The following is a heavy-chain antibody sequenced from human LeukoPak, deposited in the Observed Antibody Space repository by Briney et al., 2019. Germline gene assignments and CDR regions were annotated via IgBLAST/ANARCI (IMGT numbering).Heavy chain of an antibody. D-gene: IGHD3-10*01. CDR2: ISWNSGSI. J-gene: IGHJ5*02. Sequence: PGGSLRLSCAASGFTFDDYAMHWVRQAPGKGLEWVSGISWNSGSIGYADSVKGRFTISRDNAKNSLYLQMNSLRAEDTALYYCASGLDSREVIYFRFDPWGQGTLVTVSS. V-gene: IGHV3-9*01. CDR1: GFTFDDYA. CDR3: ASGLDSREVIYFRFDP.